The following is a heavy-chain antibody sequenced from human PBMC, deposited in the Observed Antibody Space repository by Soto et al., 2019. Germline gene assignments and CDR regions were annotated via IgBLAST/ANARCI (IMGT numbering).Heavy chain of an antibody. Sequence: EVQLVESGGGLVQPGGSLRLSCAASGFTFSSYEMNWVRQAPGKGLEWVSYISSSVRTIYYADSVKGRFTISRDNAKNSLYLQMNSLRAEDTAVYYCARGDSSGYFLDYWGQGTLVTVSS. V-gene: IGHV3-48*03. CDR2: ISSSVRTI. D-gene: IGHD3-22*01. CDR3: ARGDSSGYFLDY. J-gene: IGHJ4*02. CDR1: GFTFSSYE.